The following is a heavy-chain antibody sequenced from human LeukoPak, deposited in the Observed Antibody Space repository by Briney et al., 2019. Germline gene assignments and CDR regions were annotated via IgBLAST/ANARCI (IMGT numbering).Heavy chain of an antibody. CDR2: IKRKTDGGTP. Sequence: GGSLRLSCAASGFTFSDYYMSWIRQAPGKGLEWVGRIKRKTDGGTPDYAAPVAGRFTISRDDSKKTLYLQMNSLKIEDTAVYYCTRDSDILTGYYRGAFDIWGQGTTVTVSP. CDR3: TRDSDILTGYYRGAFDI. CDR1: GFTFSDYY. D-gene: IGHD3-9*01. J-gene: IGHJ3*02. V-gene: IGHV3-15*01.